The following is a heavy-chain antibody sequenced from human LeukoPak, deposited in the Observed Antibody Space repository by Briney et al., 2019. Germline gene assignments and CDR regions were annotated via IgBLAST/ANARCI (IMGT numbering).Heavy chain of an antibody. CDR3: VNGDH. J-gene: IGHJ4*02. Sequence: GGSLRLSCAASGFTFSDAWMTWVRQAPGKGLEWVGRIKSKTDGGTTDFAAPVKGRFSISRDDSEDTVYLQMNNVKTEDTAIYYCVNGDHWGRGTLLIVSS. D-gene: IGHD3-10*01. CDR1: GFTFSDAW. CDR2: IKSKTDGGTT. V-gene: IGHV3-15*01.